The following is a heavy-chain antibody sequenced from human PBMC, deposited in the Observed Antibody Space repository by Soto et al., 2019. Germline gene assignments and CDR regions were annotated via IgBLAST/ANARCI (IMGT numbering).Heavy chain of an antibody. V-gene: IGHV4-31*03. D-gene: IGHD2-2*01. CDR3: ARGDGDVVVPAAMPALLGPVIAFDI. J-gene: IGHJ3*02. CDR2: IYYSGST. Sequence: PSETLSLTCTVSGGSISSGGYYWSWIRQHPGKGLEWIGYIYYSGSTYYNPSLKSRVTISVDTSKNQFSLKLSSVTAADTAVYYCARGDGDVVVPAAMPALLGPVIAFDIWGQGTMVTVSS. CDR1: GGSISSGGYY.